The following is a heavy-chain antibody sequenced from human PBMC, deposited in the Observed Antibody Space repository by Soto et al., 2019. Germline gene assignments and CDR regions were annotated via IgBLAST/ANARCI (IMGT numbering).Heavy chain of an antibody. CDR3: ATRKYSSGWYSDY. CDR1: GGTFSSYA. CDR2: IIPIFGTA. V-gene: IGHV1-69*13. D-gene: IGHD6-19*01. Sequence: SVKVSCKASGGTFSSYAISWVRQAPGQGLEWMGGIIPIFGTANYAQKFQGRVTITADESTSTAYMELSSLRSEDTAVYYCATRKYSSGWYSDYWGQGTLVTVSS. J-gene: IGHJ4*02.